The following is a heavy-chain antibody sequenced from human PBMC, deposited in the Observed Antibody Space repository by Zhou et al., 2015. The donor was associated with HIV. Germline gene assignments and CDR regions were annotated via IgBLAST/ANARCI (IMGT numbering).Heavy chain of an antibody. CDR2: MNPNSHNV. CDR1: GYTFTSCD. Sequence: QVQLVQSGAEVRKPGASVRVSCEASGYTFTSCDINWVRQAAGQGLEWMGWMNPNSHNVDYAQKFQGRVTMTGDTSMRTVYMELSGLRSEDTAVYYCARDDSYGYGYWGQGTLVTVSS. V-gene: IGHV1-8*01. CDR3: ARDDSYGYGY. D-gene: IGHD5-18*01. J-gene: IGHJ4*02.